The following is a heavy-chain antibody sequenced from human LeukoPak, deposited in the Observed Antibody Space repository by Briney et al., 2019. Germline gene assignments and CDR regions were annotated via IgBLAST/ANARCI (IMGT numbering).Heavy chain of an antibody. J-gene: IGHJ4*02. D-gene: IGHD3-22*01. Sequence: GASVKVSCKASGYTFTSYGISWVRQAPGQGLEWMGWISAYNGNTNYVQKLQGRVTMTTDTSTSTAYMELRNLRSDDTAVYYCARRSNYYDNSAYYYFDYWGQGTLVTVSS. V-gene: IGHV1-18*01. CDR1: GYTFTSYG. CDR2: ISAYNGNT. CDR3: ARRSNYYDNSAYYYFDY.